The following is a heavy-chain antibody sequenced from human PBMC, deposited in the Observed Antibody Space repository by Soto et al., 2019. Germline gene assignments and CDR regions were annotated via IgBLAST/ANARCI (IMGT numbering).Heavy chain of an antibody. V-gene: IGHV4-31*03. D-gene: IGHD3-10*01. J-gene: IGHJ6*02. CDR3: AREGGDDSETYYSAMDV. CDR1: GGSISSGAYY. Sequence: QVQLQESGPGLVKPSQTLSLTCTVSGGSISSGAYYWSWIRQHPGKGLEWIGYIYYSGSTYYNPSLKSRVTISLDTSKNQFSLKLSSVTAADRAVYYCAREGGDDSETYYSAMDVWGQGTTVTVSS. CDR2: IYYSGST.